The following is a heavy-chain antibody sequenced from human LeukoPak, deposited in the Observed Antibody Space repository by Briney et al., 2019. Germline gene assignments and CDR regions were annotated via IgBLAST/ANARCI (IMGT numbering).Heavy chain of an antibody. V-gene: IGHV1-2*02. CDR1: GYTFTGYY. D-gene: IGHD6-6*01. CDR3: ARSGSYISIAARPFRRNWFDP. Sequence: GASVKVSCKASGYTFTGYYMHWVRQAPGQGLEWMGWINPNSGGTNYAQKFQGRVTMTRDTSISTAYMELSRLRSDDTAVYYCARSGSYISIAARPFRRNWFDPWGQGTLVTVSS. J-gene: IGHJ5*02. CDR2: INPNSGGT.